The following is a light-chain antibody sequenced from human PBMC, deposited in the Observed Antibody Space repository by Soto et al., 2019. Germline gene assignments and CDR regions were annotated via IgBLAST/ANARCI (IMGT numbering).Light chain of an antibody. J-gene: IGKJ1*01. V-gene: IGKV3-15*01. CDR2: GAS. CDR1: QSISNDY. Sequence: LTQSPGTLSLSPGERASLSCRTSQSISNDYLAWYQQKPGQAPRLLIYGASTRATGIPARFSGSGSGTEFTLTISSLQSEDFGVYHCQQYHSWWTFGQGTKVDIK. CDR3: QQYHSWWT.